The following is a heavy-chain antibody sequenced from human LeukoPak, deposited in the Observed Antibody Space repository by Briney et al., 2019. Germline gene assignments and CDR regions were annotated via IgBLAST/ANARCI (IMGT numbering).Heavy chain of an antibody. CDR2: IHHSGTT. CDR3: AKVNTWFDP. D-gene: IGHD2/OR15-2a*01. J-gene: IGHJ5*02. Sequence: SDTLSLTCTVSGGSITSYTSYYWGWIRQPPGEGLEWIGNIHHSGTTYYTPSLKSRVTMSVDSSKNQLSLRLRFVTAADTAIYYCAKVNTWFDPWGQGTLVTVSS. CDR1: GGSITSYTSYY. V-gene: IGHV4-39*01.